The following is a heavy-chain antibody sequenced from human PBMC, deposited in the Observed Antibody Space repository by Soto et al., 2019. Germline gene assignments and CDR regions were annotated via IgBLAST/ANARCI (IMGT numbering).Heavy chain of an antibody. CDR3: AHAYGGRSLY. CDR1: GFSLTTDRVG. V-gene: IGHV2-5*02. CDR2: IYWDDSK. D-gene: IGHD1-26*01. J-gene: IGHJ4*02. Sequence: QITLKESGPTLVKPTQTLTLTCTFSGFSLTTDRVGVDWIRQPPGEALEWLAVIYWDDSKTYRPSLESRLTNTKDTSNTQVALTMPNTDSLDTATYYCAHAYGGRSLYWGQGTLVSVSS.